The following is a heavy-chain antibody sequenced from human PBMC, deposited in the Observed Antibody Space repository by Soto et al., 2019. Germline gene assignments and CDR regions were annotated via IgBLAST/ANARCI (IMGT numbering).Heavy chain of an antibody. CDR3: AISGGSYSWGHYYYYGMDV. CDR1: GYTPTELS. J-gene: IGHJ6*02. D-gene: IGHD1-26*01. CDR2: FDPEDGET. V-gene: IGHV1-24*01. Sequence: ASVKVSCKVSGYTPTELSMHWVRQAPGKGLEWMGGFDPEDGETIYAQKFQGRVTMTEDTSTDTAYMELSSLRSEDTAVYYCAISGGSYSWGHYYYYGMDVWGQGTTVTVSS.